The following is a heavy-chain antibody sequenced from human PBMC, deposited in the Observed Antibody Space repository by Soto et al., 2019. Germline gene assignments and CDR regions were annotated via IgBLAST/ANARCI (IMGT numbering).Heavy chain of an antibody. CDR2: IYHSGST. J-gene: IGHJ4*02. CDR1: GGSISSGGYS. D-gene: IGHD1-1*01. V-gene: IGHV4-30-2*01. CDR3: ARSDADGTTAFDY. Sequence: TLSLTCAVSGGSISSGGYSWSWIRQPPGKGLEWIGYIYHSGSTYYNPSLKSRVTISVDRSKNQFSLKLSSVTAADTAVYYCARSDADGTTAFDYWGQGTLVTVS.